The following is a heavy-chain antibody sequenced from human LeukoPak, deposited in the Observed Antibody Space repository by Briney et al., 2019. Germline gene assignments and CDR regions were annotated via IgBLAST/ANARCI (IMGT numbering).Heavy chain of an antibody. J-gene: IGHJ4*02. CDR2: ISYSGST. CDR3: ARYVWGSYTTFEDY. Sequence: SETLSLTCTVSGGSISSYYWSWIRQPPGKGLEWIGYISYSGSTNYNPSLKSRVTISVDTSKNQFSLKLSSVTAADTAVYYCARYVWGSYTTFEDYWGQGTLVTVSS. D-gene: IGHD3-16*01. CDR1: GGSISSYY. V-gene: IGHV4-59*01.